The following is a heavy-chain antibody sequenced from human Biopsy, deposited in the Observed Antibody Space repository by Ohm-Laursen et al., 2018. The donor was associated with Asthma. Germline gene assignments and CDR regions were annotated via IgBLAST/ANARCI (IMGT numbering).Heavy chain of an antibody. D-gene: IGHD2-8*01. CDR2: IPQGGAT. J-gene: IGHJ6*02. CDR3: ASGPQWSGLDI. CDR1: RGPFRGYV. V-gene: IGHV4-34*01. Sequence: SETLSLTCALNRGPFRGYVWAWIRQPPGKGLEWIGEIPQGGATTVNPSLKSRVTISMDPSKSQLYLSLRSLTAADMAVYYCASGPQWSGLDIWGQGTTVTVSS.